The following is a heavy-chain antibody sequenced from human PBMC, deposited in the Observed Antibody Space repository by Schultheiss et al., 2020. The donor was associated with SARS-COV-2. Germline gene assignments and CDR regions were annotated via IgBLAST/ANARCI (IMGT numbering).Heavy chain of an antibody. D-gene: IGHD6-13*01. V-gene: IGHV4-30-2*01. CDR3: ARGGERSIAAAEWDYYYYYGMDV. CDR2: IYYSGST. Sequence: SETLSLTCAVSGGSISSGGYSWSWIRQPPGKGLEWIGYIYYSGSTYYNPSLKSRVTISVDTSKNQFSLKLSSVTAADTAVYYCARGGERSIAAAEWDYYYYYGMDVWGQGTTVTVSS. J-gene: IGHJ6*02. CDR1: GGSISSGGYS.